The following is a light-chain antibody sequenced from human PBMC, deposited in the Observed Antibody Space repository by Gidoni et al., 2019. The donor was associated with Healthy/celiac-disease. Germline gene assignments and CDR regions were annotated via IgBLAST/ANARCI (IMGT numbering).Light chain of an antibody. CDR3: QSYDSSLSGVV. Sequence: SVLTPPPSVSGAPGQRVTISCTGSSSNIGAGYDVHWYQQLPGTAPNLLIYGNSNRPSGVPDRFSGSKPGTSASLAITGLQAEDEADYYCQSYDSSLSGVVFGGGTKLTVL. J-gene: IGLJ2*01. CDR2: GNS. CDR1: SSNIGAGYD. V-gene: IGLV1-40*01.